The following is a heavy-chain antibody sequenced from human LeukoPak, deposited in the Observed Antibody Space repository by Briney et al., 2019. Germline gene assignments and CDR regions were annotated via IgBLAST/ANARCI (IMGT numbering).Heavy chain of an antibody. CDR1: GGTFSSYA. CDR2: IIPIFGTA. D-gene: IGHD6-13*01. J-gene: IGHJ4*02. CDR3: ARRSTGIAAAGPTRFDY. V-gene: IGHV1-69*13. Sequence: ASVKVSCKASGGTFSSYAISWVRQAPGQGLEWMGGIIPIFGTANYAQKFQGRVTITADESTSTAYMELSSLRSEDTAVYYCARRSTGIAAAGPTRFDYWGQGTLVSVSS.